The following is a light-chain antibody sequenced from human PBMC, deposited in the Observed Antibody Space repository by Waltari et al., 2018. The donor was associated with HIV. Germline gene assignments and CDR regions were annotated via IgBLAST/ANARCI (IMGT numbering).Light chain of an antibody. CDR2: WAS. CDR1: QSILYSSNNRNY. J-gene: IGKJ4*01. Sequence: DIVMTQSPDSLAVSLGERATINCKSSQSILYSSNNRNYLAWYQQKPGQRPKLLIYWASTRESGVPDRFTGNVSGTDFTLTISSLQAEDVAVYYCQQYDSTPLTFGGGTKVEIK. V-gene: IGKV4-1*01. CDR3: QQYDSTPLT.